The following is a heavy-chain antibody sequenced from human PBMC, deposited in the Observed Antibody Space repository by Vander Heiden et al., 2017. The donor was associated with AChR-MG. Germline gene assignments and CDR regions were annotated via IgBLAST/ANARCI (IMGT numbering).Heavy chain of an antibody. J-gene: IGHJ4*02. V-gene: IGHV1-69*01. CDR3: ARDEPETGYFDY. CDR1: GGPFRSYA. CDR2: IIPICGTA. Sequence: QVQLVQSGAEVKKPGSSVKVPCTDSGGPFRSYAISKVRQAPGQGLEWMRGIIPICGTANYAQKFQGRVTITADESTSTAYMKLSSLRSEDTAVYYCARDEPETGYFDYWGQGTLVTVSS. D-gene: IGHD6-13*01.